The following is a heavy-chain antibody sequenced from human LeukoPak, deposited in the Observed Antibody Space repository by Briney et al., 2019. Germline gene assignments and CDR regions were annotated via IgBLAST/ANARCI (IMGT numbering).Heavy chain of an antibody. D-gene: IGHD6-19*01. Sequence: GGSLRLSSAASGFTFSSYSMNWVRQAPGKGLEWVSSISSSSSYIYYADSVKGRFTISRDNAKNSLYLQMNSLRAEDTAVYYCARVSPPGYSSYYYYGMDVWGQGTTVTVSS. CDR1: GFTFSSYS. CDR3: ARVSPPGYSSYYYYGMDV. J-gene: IGHJ6*02. V-gene: IGHV3-21*01. CDR2: ISSSSSYI.